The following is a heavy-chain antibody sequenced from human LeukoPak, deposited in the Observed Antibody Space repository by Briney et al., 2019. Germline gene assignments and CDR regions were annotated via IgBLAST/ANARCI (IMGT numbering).Heavy chain of an antibody. CDR3: ARDRVGSGYWGSYYFMDV. V-gene: IGHV3-11*04. CDR1: GFTFSDYY. Sequence: GGSLRLSCAASGFTFSDYYMSWIRQAPGKGLEWLSYISKNGKTIYYADSVKGRFTISRDNAKKSVYLQINSLRPEDTAVYYCARDRVGSGYWGSYYFMDVWGKGTTVTVSS. CDR2: ISKNGKTI. D-gene: IGHD3-22*01. J-gene: IGHJ6*03.